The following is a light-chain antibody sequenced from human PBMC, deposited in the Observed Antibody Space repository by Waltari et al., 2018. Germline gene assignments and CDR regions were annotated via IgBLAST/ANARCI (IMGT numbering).Light chain of an antibody. CDR3: AAWDDSRSVV. Sequence: QSLLTQSPSASGTPGQRVSISCSGSSSNIGTNHVYWYQHFPGTAPRLLIYDSDRRPSGVPERFSASKSGTSASLAISGLRSEDEADYYCAAWDDSRSVVFGGGTRLTVL. CDR1: SSNIGTNH. J-gene: IGLJ2*01. CDR2: DSD. V-gene: IGLV1-47*01.